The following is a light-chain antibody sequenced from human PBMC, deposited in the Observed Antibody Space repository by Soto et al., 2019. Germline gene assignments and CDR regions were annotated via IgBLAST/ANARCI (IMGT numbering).Light chain of an antibody. V-gene: IGKV3-15*01. CDR2: GAS. CDR1: QSVSSN. Sequence: EIVMTQSPATLSVSPGERATISCRASQSVSSNLAWYQQKPGQAPRLLIYGASTRASGIPSRFSGSGSGTEFTLPISSLQSEDFAVYYCQQYNNGPPITFGQGTRLEIK. CDR3: QQYNNGPPIT. J-gene: IGKJ5*01.